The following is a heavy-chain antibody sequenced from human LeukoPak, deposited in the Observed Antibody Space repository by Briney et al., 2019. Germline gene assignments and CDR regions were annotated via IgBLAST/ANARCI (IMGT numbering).Heavy chain of an antibody. CDR1: GYTFTGYY. V-gene: IGHV1-2*02. CDR3: ARAGRSSSWPFDP. Sequence: ASVKVSCKASGYTFTGYYMHWVRQAPGQGLEWMGWINPNSGGINYAQKFQGRVTMTRDTSISTAYMELSRLRSDDTAVYYCARAGRSSSWPFDPWGQGTLVTVSS. CDR2: INPNSGGI. D-gene: IGHD6-13*01. J-gene: IGHJ5*02.